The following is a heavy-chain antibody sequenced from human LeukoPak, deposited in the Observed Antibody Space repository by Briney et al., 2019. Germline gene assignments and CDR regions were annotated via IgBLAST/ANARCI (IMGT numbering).Heavy chain of an antibody. D-gene: IGHD3-22*01. CDR2: SDSEDVKT. Sequence: ASVKVSCKISGYSLTELAIHWVRQAPGKGLEWMGGSDSEDVKTSFAEKFQGRVTFTEDTSTDTAFMELSRLRSDDTAVYYCATFQAYANSGHLRPYFDYWGRGTLVTVSS. CDR3: ATFQAYANSGHLRPYFDY. CDR1: GYSLTELA. J-gene: IGHJ4*02. V-gene: IGHV1-24*01.